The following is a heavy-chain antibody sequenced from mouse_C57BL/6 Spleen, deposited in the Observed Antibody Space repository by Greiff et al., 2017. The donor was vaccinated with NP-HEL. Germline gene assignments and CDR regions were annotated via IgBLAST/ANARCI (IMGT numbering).Heavy chain of an antibody. D-gene: IGHD1-1*01. CDR1: GYAFSSYW. CDR3: APYDYGSSYEYYFDY. Sequence: QVQLQQSGAELVKPGASVKISCKASGYAFSSYWMNWVKQRPGKGLEWIGQIYPGDGDTNYNGKFKGKATLTADKSSSTAYMQLSSLTSEDSAVYFCAPYDYGSSYEYYFDYWGQGTTLTVSS. J-gene: IGHJ2*01. CDR2: IYPGDGDT. V-gene: IGHV1-80*01.